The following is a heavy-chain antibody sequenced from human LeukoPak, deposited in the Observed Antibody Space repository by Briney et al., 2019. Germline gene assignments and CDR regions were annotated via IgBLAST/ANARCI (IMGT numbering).Heavy chain of an antibody. J-gene: IGHJ4*02. Sequence: SETLSLTCAVYGGSFSGYYWSWIRQPPGKGLEWIGEINHSGSTNYNPSLKSRVTISVDTSKNQFSLKLSSATAADTAVYYCARALGSAAGNFDYWGQGTLVTVSS. D-gene: IGHD6-13*01. CDR1: GGSFSGYY. CDR3: ARALGSAAGNFDY. CDR2: INHSGST. V-gene: IGHV4-34*01.